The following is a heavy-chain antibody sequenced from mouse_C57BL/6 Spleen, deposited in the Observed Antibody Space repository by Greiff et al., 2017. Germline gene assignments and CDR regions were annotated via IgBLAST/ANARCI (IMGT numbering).Heavy chain of an antibody. J-gene: IGHJ4*01. D-gene: IGHD3-2*02. CDR1: GYAFSSSW. Sequence: QVQLKESGPELVKPGASVKISCKASGYAFSSSWMNWVKQRPGQGLEWIGRIYPGDGDTNYNGKFKGKATLTADKSSSTAYMQLSSLTSEDSAVYFCAGGSSGYYAMDYWGQGTSVTVSS. V-gene: IGHV1-82*01. CDR3: AGGSSGYYAMDY. CDR2: IYPGDGDT.